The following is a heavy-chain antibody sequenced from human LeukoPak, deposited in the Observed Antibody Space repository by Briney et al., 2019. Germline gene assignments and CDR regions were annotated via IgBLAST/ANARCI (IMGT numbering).Heavy chain of an antibody. CDR2: ISAYNGNT. Sequence: AXVXXXCKAXGYTFTSYGIXWVRQAPGQGLGXMGWISAYNGNTNYAQKLQGRVTMNRDTSTSTVYMELSSLRSEDTAVYYCARDRYYDILTGYLQDAFDIWGQGTMVTVSS. CDR1: GYTFTSYG. J-gene: IGHJ3*02. V-gene: IGHV1-18*01. CDR3: ARDRYYDILTGYLQDAFDI. D-gene: IGHD3-9*01.